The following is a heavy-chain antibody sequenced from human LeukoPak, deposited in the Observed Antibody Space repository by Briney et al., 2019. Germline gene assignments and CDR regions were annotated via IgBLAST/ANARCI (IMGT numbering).Heavy chain of an antibody. J-gene: IGHJ4*02. Sequence: GASVKVSCKASGYTFTSYGISWVRQAPGQGLEWMGGIIPIFGTANYAQKFQGRVTITADESTSTAYMELSSLRSEDRAVYYCASSLSSSSDYWGLGTLVTVSS. V-gene: IGHV1-69*13. CDR1: GYTFTSYG. CDR2: IIPIFGTA. CDR3: ASSLSSSSDY. D-gene: IGHD6-6*01.